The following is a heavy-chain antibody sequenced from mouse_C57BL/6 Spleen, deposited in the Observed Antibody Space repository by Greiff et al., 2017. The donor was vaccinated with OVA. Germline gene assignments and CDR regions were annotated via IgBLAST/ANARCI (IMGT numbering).Heavy chain of an antibody. CDR1: GYTFTSYW. CDR2: IYPGSGST. D-gene: IGHD2-4*01. Sequence: QVQLQQPGAELVKPGASVKMSCKASGYTFTSYWITWVKQRPGQGLEWIGDIYPGSGSTNYNEKFKSKATLTVDTSSSTAYMQLSSLTSEDSAVYYCAREGIYYDYDRSPFDYWGQGTTLTVSS. V-gene: IGHV1-55*01. CDR3: AREGIYYDYDRSPFDY. J-gene: IGHJ2*01.